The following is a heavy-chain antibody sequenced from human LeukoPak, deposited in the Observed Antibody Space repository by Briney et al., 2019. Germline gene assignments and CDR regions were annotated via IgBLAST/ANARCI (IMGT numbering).Heavy chain of an antibody. J-gene: IGHJ4*02. CDR2: ISGSGGST. Sequence: PGGSLRLSCAASGFTFSSYGMSWVRQAPGKGLEWVSAISGSGGSTYYADSVKGRFTISRDNSKNTLYPQMNSLRAEDTAVYYCAKAGRITMVRGVIDYFDYWGQGTLVTVSS. V-gene: IGHV3-23*01. CDR1: GFTFSSYG. CDR3: AKAGRITMVRGVIDYFDY. D-gene: IGHD3-10*01.